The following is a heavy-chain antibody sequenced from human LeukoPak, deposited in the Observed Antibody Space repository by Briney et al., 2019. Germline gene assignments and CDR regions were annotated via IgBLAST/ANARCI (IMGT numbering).Heavy chain of an antibody. D-gene: IGHD3-22*01. V-gene: IGHV4-39*07. CDR1: GGSIRSSSYY. J-gene: IGHJ4*02. CDR3: AIVYDRGGYYGGQRGGGIDY. Sequence: SETLSLTCTVSGGSIRSSSYYWGWIRQPPGKGLEWIGSIYYSGITYYNPSLKSRLTISVDTSKNQFSLKLSSVTAADTAVYYCAIVYDRGGYYGGQRGGGIDYWGQGTLVTVSS. CDR2: IYYSGIT.